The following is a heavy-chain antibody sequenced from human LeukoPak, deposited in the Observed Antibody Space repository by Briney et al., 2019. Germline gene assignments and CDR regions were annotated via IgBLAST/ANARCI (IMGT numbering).Heavy chain of an antibody. Sequence: GSLRLSCAASGFTFSNYWMSWVRQAPGKGLEWVANIKQDGSEKYYVDSVKGRFTISRDNSKNSLYLQMNSLRAEDTAVYYCAREFCSSTSCYFDYWGQGTLVTVSS. CDR1: GFTFSNYW. CDR2: IKQDGSEK. D-gene: IGHD2-2*01. CDR3: AREFCSSTSCYFDY. J-gene: IGHJ4*02. V-gene: IGHV3-7*01.